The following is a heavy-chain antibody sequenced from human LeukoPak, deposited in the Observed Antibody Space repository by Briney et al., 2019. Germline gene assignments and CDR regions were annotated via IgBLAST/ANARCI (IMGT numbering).Heavy chain of an antibody. CDR3: ARGRIVVVPAAILYYYYGMDV. J-gene: IGHJ6*02. Sequence: GRSLRLSCAASGFTFSSYAMHWVRQAPGKGLEWVAVISHDGSNKYYADSVKGRFTISRNNSKNTLYLQMNSLRAEDTAVYYCARGRIVVVPAAILYYYYGMDVWGQGTTVTVSS. D-gene: IGHD2-2*01. CDR2: ISHDGSNK. V-gene: IGHV3-30-3*01. CDR1: GFTFSSYA.